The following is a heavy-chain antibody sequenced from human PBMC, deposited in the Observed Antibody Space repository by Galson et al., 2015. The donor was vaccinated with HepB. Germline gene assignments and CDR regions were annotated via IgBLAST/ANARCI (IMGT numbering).Heavy chain of an antibody. J-gene: IGHJ6*02. Sequence: SVKVSCKASGYTFTSYGISWVRQAPGQGLEWMGWISAYNGNTNYAQKLQGRVTMTTDTSTSTAYMELRSLRSDDTAVYYCARVSSSQYYYYYYGMDVWGQGTTVTVSS. CDR1: GYTFTSYG. CDR3: ARVSSSQYYYYYYGMDV. V-gene: IGHV1-18*04. D-gene: IGHD6-6*01. CDR2: ISAYNGNT.